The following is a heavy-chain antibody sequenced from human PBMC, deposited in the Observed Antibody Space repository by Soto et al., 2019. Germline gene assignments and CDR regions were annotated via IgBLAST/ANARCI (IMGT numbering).Heavy chain of an antibody. CDR2: IWYDGSNK. CDR1: GFTFSSYG. CDR3: ARDDKRSNAFDI. Sequence: PGGSLRLSCAASGFTFSSYGMHWVRQAPGKGLEWVAVIWYDGSNKYYADSVKGRFTISRGNSKNTLYLQMNSLRAEDTAVYYCARDDKRSNAFDIWGQGTMVTVSS. J-gene: IGHJ3*02. V-gene: IGHV3-33*01. D-gene: IGHD3-22*01.